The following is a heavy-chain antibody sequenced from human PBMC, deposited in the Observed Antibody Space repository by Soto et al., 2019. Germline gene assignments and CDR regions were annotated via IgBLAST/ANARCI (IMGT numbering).Heavy chain of an antibody. D-gene: IGHD3-3*01. CDR3: ARRGPYYDFWSGQPNAFDI. Sequence: QVQLVQSGAEVKKPGSSVKVSCKASGGTFSSYAISWVRQAPGQGLEWMGGIIPIFGTANYVQKFQGRVTITADESTSTAYMELSSLRSVDTAVYYCARRGPYYDFWSGQPNAFDIWGQGTMVTVSS. CDR1: GGTFSSYA. V-gene: IGHV1-69*01. CDR2: IIPIFGTA. J-gene: IGHJ3*02.